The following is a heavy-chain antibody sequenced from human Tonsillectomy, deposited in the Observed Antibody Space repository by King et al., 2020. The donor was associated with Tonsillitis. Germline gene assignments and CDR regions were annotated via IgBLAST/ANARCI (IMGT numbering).Heavy chain of an antibody. CDR3: VKDGALGDLPAGVYGMDV. CDR1: RFAFTFYG. J-gene: IGHJ6*02. CDR2: VSPDGSAV. Sequence: VQLVESGGGVVQPGHSLRLSCAASRFAFTFYGMHWVRQAPGRGLEWVAFVSPDGSAVNYGDSVRGRFTISRDNSNKMVYLQMFSLGRDDTSVYYCVKDGALGDLPAGVYGMDVWGRGTTVTVSS. V-gene: IGHV3-30*12. D-gene: IGHD4/OR15-4a*01.